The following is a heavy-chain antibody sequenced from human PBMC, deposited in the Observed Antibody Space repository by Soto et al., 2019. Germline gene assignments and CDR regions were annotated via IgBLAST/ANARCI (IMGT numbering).Heavy chain of an antibody. J-gene: IGHJ4*02. CDR2: IYYSGST. CDR3: ARAGPLWFGELFQMAFDY. Sequence: SETLSLTCTVSGGSISSYYWSWIRQPPGKGLEWIGNIYYSGSTNYNPSLKSRVTISVDTSKNQFSLKLSSVTAADTAVYYCARAGPLWFGELFQMAFDYWGQGTLVTVSS. CDR1: GGSISSYY. V-gene: IGHV4-59*01. D-gene: IGHD3-10*01.